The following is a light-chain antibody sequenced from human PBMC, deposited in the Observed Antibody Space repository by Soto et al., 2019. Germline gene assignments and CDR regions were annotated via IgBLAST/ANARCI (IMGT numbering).Light chain of an antibody. V-gene: IGLV1-44*01. J-gene: IGLJ2*01. CDR3: AVWDDNLKGL. CDR2: AND. CDR1: SSNIGGNA. Sequence: QSVLTQPPSMSGTPGQRVPISCSGSSSNIGGNAVTWYQQVPGTAPRLLIYANDQRPSGVSDRFSGSKSATSASLAISGLQSEDEADYYCAVWDDNLKGLFGGGTKLTVL.